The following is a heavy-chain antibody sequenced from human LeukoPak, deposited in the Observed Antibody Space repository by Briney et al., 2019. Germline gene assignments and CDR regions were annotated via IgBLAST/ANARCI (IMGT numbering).Heavy chain of an antibody. CDR2: INYFGST. CDR3: ARVRDGYNDAYDI. J-gene: IGHJ3*02. V-gene: IGHV4-39*07. Sequence: PSETLSLTCSVSGGSISSSRYYWGWIRQPPGKGLEWIGSINYFGSTYYNPSLKSRVTITLDTSKNQFSLKLSSVTAADTAVYYCARVRDGYNDAYDIWGQGTMVTVTS. CDR1: GGSISSSRYY. D-gene: IGHD5-24*01.